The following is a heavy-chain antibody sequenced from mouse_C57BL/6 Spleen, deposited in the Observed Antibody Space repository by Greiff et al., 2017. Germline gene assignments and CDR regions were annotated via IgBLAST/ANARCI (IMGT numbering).Heavy chain of an antibody. J-gene: IGHJ2*01. V-gene: IGHV5-9*01. D-gene: IGHD1-1*01. CDR3: ARQGDYYGYYFDY. Sequence: EVQGVESGGGLVKPGGSLKLSCAASGFTFSSYTMSWVRQTPEKRLEWVATISGGGGNTYYPDSVKGRFTISRDNAKNTLYLQMSSLRSEDTALYYCARQGDYYGYYFDYWGQVTTLTVSS. CDR1: GFTFSSYT. CDR2: ISGGGGNT.